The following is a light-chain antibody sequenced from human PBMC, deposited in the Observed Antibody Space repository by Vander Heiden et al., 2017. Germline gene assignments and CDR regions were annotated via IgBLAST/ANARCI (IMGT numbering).Light chain of an antibody. CDR2: WAS. J-gene: IGKJ4*01. CDR3: QQYYSSPPT. V-gene: IGKV4-1*01. CDR1: QSVLYSSNNKNY. Sequence: DIVMTQSSDSLPVSLGERATINCKSSQSVLYSSNNKNYLAWYQQKPGQPPKLLIYWASTRESGVPDRFSGSGSGTEFTLAISSLQAEDVAVYYCQQYYSSPPTFGGGTKVEIK.